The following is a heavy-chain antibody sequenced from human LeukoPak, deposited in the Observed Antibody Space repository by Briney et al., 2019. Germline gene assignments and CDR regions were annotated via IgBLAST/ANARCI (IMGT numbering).Heavy chain of an antibody. J-gene: IGHJ4*02. CDR3: ARSDHKVQWLEPTDY. CDR1: GYTFTNYY. CDR2: ISPRGGST. Sequence: ASVKVSCKASGYTFTNYYMHWVRQAPGQGLEWMGIISPRGGSTSHAQKFQGRVTMTRDTSTSTVYMELSSLTSEDTAVYYCARSDHKVQWLEPTDYWGQGTLVTVSS. V-gene: IGHV1-46*01. D-gene: IGHD6-19*01.